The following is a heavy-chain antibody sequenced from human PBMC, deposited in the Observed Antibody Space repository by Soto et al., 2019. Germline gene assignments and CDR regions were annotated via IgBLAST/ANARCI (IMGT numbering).Heavy chain of an antibody. CDR2: IKNKADGGTT. CDR1: GFSLYNYA. V-gene: IGHV3-15*01. CDR3: ATVGYCGGDWCYASYYGMDV. Sequence: GGSLRLSCAASGFSLYNYAMDWVRQAPGKGLEWVGRIKNKADGGTTDYAAPVKGRFIISRDDSKNMLYLQMHSLKTEDTAVYYCATVGYCGGDWCYASYYGMDVWGQGTTVTVSS. D-gene: IGHD2-21*02. J-gene: IGHJ6*02.